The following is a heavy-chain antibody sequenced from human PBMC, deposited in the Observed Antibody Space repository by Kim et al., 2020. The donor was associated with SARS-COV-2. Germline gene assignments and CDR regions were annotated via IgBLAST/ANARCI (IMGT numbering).Heavy chain of an antibody. V-gene: IGHV1-46*01. Sequence: ASVKVSCKASGYTFTSYYMHWVRQAPGQGLEWMGIINPSGGSTSYAQKFQGRVTMTRDTSTSTVYMELSSLRSEDTAVYYCARDLYRFGDLWGIVGACPLSNGMDVWGPGTTVTVSS. D-gene: IGHD1-26*01. CDR1: GYTFTSYY. CDR3: ARDLYRFGDLWGIVGACPLSNGMDV. CDR2: INPSGGST. J-gene: IGHJ6*02.